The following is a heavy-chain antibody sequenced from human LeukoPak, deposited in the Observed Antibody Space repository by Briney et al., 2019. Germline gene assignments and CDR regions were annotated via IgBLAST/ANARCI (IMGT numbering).Heavy chain of an antibody. CDR1: GGTFSSYT. J-gene: IGHJ5*02. V-gene: IGHV1-69*04. CDR2: IIPILGIA. Sequence: SVKVSCKASGGTFSSYTISWVRQAPGQGLEWKGRIIPILGIANYAQKFQGRVTITADKSTSTAYMELSSLRSEDTAVYYCARDRDIVVVPAAQYNWFDPWGQGTLVTVSS. D-gene: IGHD2-2*01. CDR3: ARDRDIVVVPAAQYNWFDP.